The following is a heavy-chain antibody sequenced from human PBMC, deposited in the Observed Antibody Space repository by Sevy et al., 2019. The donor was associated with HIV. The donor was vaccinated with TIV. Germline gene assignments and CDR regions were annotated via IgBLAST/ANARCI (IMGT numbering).Heavy chain of an antibody. CDR1: GFTFSSYA. V-gene: IGHV3-33*01. CDR3: ARGDSGSYYVYFQY. CDR2: IWYDGSNK. D-gene: IGHD1-26*01. J-gene: IGHJ1*01. Sequence: GGSLRLSCAASGFTFSSYAIHWVRQAPGKGLEWVAVIWYDGSNKYYADSVKGRFTISRDNSKNTLYLQMKSLRAEDTAVYYCARGDSGSYYVYFQYWGQGTLVTVSS.